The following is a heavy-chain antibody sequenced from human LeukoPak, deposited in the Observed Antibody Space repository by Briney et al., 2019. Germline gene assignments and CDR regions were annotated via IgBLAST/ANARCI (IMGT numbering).Heavy chain of an antibody. CDR3: ARGSPFSRAAVFDY. Sequence: KPGGSLRLSCAASGFTFSSYSVNWVRQAPGKGLEWVSSISGSSSYIDYADSVKGRFIISRDNSKNTLYLQINSLRAEDTAVYYCARGSPFSRAAVFDYWGQGTLVTVSS. CDR1: GFTFSSYS. J-gene: IGHJ4*02. V-gene: IGHV3-21*04. D-gene: IGHD6-13*01. CDR2: ISGSSSYI.